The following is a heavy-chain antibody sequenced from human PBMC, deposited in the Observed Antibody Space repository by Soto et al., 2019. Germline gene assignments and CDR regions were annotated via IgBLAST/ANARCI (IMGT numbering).Heavy chain of an antibody. Sequence: PSQTLSLTCAISGDSVYNNSTAWNWIRQSPSRGLEWLGRTYYRSKWYNDYAVSVKGRIIINPDTSKNQFSLQLNSVTPEDSAVYYCARERYGDYGRGTFDIWGRGTMVTVSS. CDR2: TYYRSKWYN. J-gene: IGHJ3*02. D-gene: IGHD4-17*01. CDR1: GDSVYNNSTA. V-gene: IGHV6-1*01. CDR3: ARERYGDYGRGTFDI.